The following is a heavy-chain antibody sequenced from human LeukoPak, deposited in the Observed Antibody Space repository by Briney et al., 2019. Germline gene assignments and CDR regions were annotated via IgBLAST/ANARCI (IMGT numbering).Heavy chain of an antibody. CDR2: INPNSGGT. D-gene: IGHD3-22*01. CDR3: ARVFNCYDTSGYYT. CDR1: GYTFTGYF. Sequence: ASVKVSCKASGYTFTGYFLHWVRQAPGQGLEWMGWINPNSGGTTFAQKFQGRVNMTRDTSISTAYMELSRLRSDDTAVYYCARVFNCYDTSGYYTWGQGTLVTVSS. V-gene: IGHV1-2*02. J-gene: IGHJ5*02.